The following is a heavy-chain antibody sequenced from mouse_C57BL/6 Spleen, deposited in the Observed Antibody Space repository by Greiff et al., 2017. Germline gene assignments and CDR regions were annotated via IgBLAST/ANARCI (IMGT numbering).Heavy chain of an antibody. CDR3: ARTGRRDYFDY. V-gene: IGHV1-82*01. D-gene: IGHD4-1*01. Sequence: VQLQQSGPELVKPGASVKISCKASGYAFSSSWMNWVKQRPGKGLEWIGRIYPGDGDTNYNGKFTCKATLTADKSSRTAYMQLSCLTYEDSSVYFCARTGRRDYFDYWGQGTTLTVSS. J-gene: IGHJ2*01. CDR2: IYPGDGDT. CDR1: GYAFSSSW.